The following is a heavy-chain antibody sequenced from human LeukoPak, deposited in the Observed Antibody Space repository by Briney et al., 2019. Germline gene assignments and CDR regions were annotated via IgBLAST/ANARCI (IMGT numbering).Heavy chain of an antibody. CDR2: IYYSGGT. D-gene: IGHD3-10*01. Sequence: SETLSLTPTVCGGSLCSYYWSWIRQPPGKGLEGGGYIYYSGGTNFNPPLKSRVTISVDTSKNQFSLKLSSVTAADTRAYYCARAGDYYVSGSYLGHWGQGTLVTVSS. J-gene: IGHJ4*02. V-gene: IGHV4-59*12. CDR1: GGSLCSYY. CDR3: ARAGDYYVSGSYLGH.